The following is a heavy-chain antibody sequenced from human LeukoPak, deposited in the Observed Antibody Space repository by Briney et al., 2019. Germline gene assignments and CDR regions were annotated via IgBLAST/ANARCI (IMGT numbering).Heavy chain of an antibody. CDR1: GGSFSGYY. J-gene: IGHJ3*02. V-gene: IGHV4-59*10. CDR2: IYTSGST. D-gene: IGHD3-10*01. Sequence: SETLSLTCAVYGGSFSGYYWSWIRQPAGKGLEWIGRIYTSGSTNYNPSLKSRVTISVDTSKNQFSLKLSSVTAADTAVYYCARTYGSGSYYKRGNAFDIWGQGTMVTVSS. CDR3: ARTYGSGSYYKRGNAFDI.